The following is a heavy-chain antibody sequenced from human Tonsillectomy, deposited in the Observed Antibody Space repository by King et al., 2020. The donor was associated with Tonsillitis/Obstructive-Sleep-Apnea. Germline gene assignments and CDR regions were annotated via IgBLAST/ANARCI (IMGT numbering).Heavy chain of an antibody. V-gene: IGHV4-34*01. CDR3: ARGRVVPAAITWFDP. D-gene: IGHD2-2*02. Sequence: QVQLQQWGAGLLKPSETLSLTCAVYGGSFSGYYWSWIRQPPGKGLEWIGEINHSGSTNYNPSLKSRVTISVDTSKNQFSLKLSSVTAADTAVYYCARGRVVPAAITWFDPWGQGTLVTVSS. CDR1: GGSFSGYY. CDR2: INHSGST. J-gene: IGHJ5*02.